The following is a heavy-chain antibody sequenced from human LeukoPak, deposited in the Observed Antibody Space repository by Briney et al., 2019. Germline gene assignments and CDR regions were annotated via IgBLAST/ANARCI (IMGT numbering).Heavy chain of an antibody. D-gene: IGHD3-3*01. CDR2: MYYSGST. CDR3: ARDFRGGYDFWSGYYTPYYFDY. Sequence: SETLSLTCAVYGGSFSGYYWSWVRQPPGKGLEWIGSMYYSGSTYHNPSLKSRVTISVDTSKNQFSLKLSSVTAADTAVYYCARDFRGGYDFWSGYYTPYYFDYWGQGILVTVSS. V-gene: IGHV4-34*01. J-gene: IGHJ4*02. CDR1: GGSFSGYY.